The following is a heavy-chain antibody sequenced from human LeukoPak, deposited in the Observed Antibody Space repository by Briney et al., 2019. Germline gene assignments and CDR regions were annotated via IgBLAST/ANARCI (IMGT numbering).Heavy chain of an antibody. CDR2: IYPGDSDT. J-gene: IGHJ3*02. V-gene: IGHV5-51*01. Sequence: GESLKISCKGFGYSFATCWIGWVRQMPGKGLEWMGIIYPGDSDTRYSPSFQGQVTISADKSISTAYLQWSSLKASDTAMYYCARPTDYCSSTSCYNDAFDIWGQGTMVTVSS. CDR3: ARPTDYCSSTSCYNDAFDI. D-gene: IGHD2-2*01. CDR1: GYSFATCW.